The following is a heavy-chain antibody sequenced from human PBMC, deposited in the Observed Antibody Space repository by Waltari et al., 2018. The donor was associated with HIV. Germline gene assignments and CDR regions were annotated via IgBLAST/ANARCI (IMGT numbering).Heavy chain of an antibody. Sequence: QVQLQESGPGLVKPSGTMSLTCAVSGGSITSPNWWSWVRQPPGKGLDWIWEIYHYGSTHYNPSLKSRVTISLDKSKNQFSLKLNSVTAADTAVYFCVKDRGGSSFDPWGQGTLVTVSS. CDR3: VKDRGGSSFDP. V-gene: IGHV4-4*02. CDR2: IYHYGST. CDR1: GGSITSPNW. D-gene: IGHD1-26*01. J-gene: IGHJ5*02.